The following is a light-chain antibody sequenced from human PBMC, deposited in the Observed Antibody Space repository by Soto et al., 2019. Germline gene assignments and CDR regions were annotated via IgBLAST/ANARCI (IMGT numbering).Light chain of an antibody. J-gene: IGKJ4*01. V-gene: IGKV3-11*01. CDR2: GAS. CDR1: QSVSSY. Sequence: EIVLTQSPATLSLSPGERATLSCRTKQSVSSYLAWYQQKPGQAPRLLIYGASNRATGIPARFSGSGSGTDFTLTISSLEPEDFAVYYCQQRSNWPPTFGGGTKVDIK. CDR3: QQRSNWPPT.